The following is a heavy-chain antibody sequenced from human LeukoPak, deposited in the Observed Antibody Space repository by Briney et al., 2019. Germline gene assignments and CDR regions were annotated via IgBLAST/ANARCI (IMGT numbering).Heavy chain of an antibody. CDR2: IFYSGGT. CDR3: GRDRAAVDSYYFDY. D-gene: IGHD3-10*01. Sequence: KPSETLSLTCTVSGGSISNYYWTWIRQPPGKGLEWIGYIFYSGGTHYNPSLKSRVTISVDTPKNQFSLKLSSVTAPDTPVYYSGRDRAAVDSYYFDYWGQGTLVTVSS. V-gene: IGHV4-59*01. J-gene: IGHJ4*02. CDR1: GGSISNYY.